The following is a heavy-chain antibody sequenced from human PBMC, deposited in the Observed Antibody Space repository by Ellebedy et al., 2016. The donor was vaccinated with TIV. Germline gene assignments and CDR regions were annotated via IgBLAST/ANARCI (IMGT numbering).Heavy chain of an antibody. CDR3: ARLLGHEGDY. CDR2: IYYSGST. D-gene: IGHD7-27*01. Sequence: MPSETLSLTCTVSGGSISSYYWSWIRQPPGKGLEWIGYIYYSGSTNYNPSLKSRVTISVDTSKNQFSLKLSSVTAADTAVYYCARLLGHEGDYWGQGTLVTVSS. V-gene: IGHV4-59*08. J-gene: IGHJ4*02. CDR1: GGSISSYY.